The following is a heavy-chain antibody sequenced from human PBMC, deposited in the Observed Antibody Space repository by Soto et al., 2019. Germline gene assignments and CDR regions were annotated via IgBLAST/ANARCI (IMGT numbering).Heavy chain of an antibody. V-gene: IGHV3-23*01. Sequence: GGSLRLSCAASGFTFSTFAMSWVRQAPGKGLEWVSTISGGGDGKYYADSVKGRFTISRDNSKNTLYLQMNSLRAEDTAVYYCARELASTYYDFWSGYYGYYYYYMDVWGKGTTVTVSS. CDR3: ARELASTYYDFWSGYYGYYYYYMDV. CDR2: ISGGGDGK. D-gene: IGHD3-3*01. CDR1: GFTFSTFA. J-gene: IGHJ6*03.